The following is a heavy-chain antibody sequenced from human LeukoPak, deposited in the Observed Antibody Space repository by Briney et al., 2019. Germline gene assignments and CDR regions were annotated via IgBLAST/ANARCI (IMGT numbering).Heavy chain of an antibody. J-gene: IGHJ5*02. D-gene: IGHD3-16*01. Sequence: ASVKVSCKASGYTFTGYYMHWVRQAPGQGLEWMGWINPNSGGTNYAQKFQGGVTMTRDTSISTAYMELSRLRSDDTAVYYCARDSVPTSGFDPWGQGTLVTVSS. CDR2: INPNSGGT. CDR1: GYTFTGYY. V-gene: IGHV1-2*02. CDR3: ARDSVPTSGFDP.